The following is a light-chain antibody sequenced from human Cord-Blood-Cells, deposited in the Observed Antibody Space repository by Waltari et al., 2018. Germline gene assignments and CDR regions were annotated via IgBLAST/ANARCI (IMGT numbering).Light chain of an antibody. CDR2: DVS. J-gene: IGLJ2*01. Sequence: QSALTQPASVSGSPGQSITISCTGTSSDVGGYNYVSLYQQHPGKAPKLMIYDVSNRPSGVSNRFSGAKSCNTASLTISGLQAEDEADYYCSSYTSSSTVVFGGGTKLTVL. CDR3: SSYTSSSTVV. CDR1: SSDVGGYNY. V-gene: IGLV2-14*01.